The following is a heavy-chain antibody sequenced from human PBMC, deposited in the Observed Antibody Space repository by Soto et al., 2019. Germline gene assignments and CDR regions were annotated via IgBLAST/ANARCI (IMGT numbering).Heavy chain of an antibody. Sequence: GGSLRLSWAGSGFTFGYSYMSWIRQAPGKGLEWLSYISPGSRYPAYADSVKGRFTISRDNAKRSPYLQMMSLTAEDTAIYYCVRGRGGGLFDPWGQGTMVTVSS. D-gene: IGHD2-15*01. CDR2: ISPGSRYP. CDR1: GFTFGYSY. V-gene: IGHV3-11*06. J-gene: IGHJ5*02. CDR3: VRGRGGGLFDP.